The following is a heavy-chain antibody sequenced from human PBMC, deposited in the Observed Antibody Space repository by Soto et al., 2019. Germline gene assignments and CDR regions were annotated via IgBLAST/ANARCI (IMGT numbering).Heavy chain of an antibody. CDR2: SA. J-gene: IGHJ5*02. V-gene: IGHV1-69*01. Sequence: QVQLVQSGAEVKKPGSSVKVSCKASGGTFSIYTISWVRQAPGQGLEWMGGSANSAQKFQGRLTVTADESTSTVYLELSSLTSEDTALYYCAREGPPDIAWFDPWGQGNLISVSS. CDR1: GGTFSIYT. D-gene: IGHD2-15*01. CDR3: AREGPPDIAWFDP.